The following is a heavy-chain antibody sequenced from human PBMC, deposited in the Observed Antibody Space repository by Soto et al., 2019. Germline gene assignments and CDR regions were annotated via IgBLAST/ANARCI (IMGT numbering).Heavy chain of an antibody. CDR2: VYHDGKT. V-gene: IGHV4-59*08. CDR3: ARTNGVGPAVVYFDL. CDR1: GDFISSHY. D-gene: IGHD2-8*01. Sequence: QVQLQESGPGLVKPSETLSLTCTVSGDFISSHYWSWIRQPPGKGLEWIGNVYHDGKTDSRPSHKSPGTISLYTSKNQISLSLTSVTAADTAVYYCARTNGVGPAVVYFDLWGRGTLVTFSS. J-gene: IGHJ2*01.